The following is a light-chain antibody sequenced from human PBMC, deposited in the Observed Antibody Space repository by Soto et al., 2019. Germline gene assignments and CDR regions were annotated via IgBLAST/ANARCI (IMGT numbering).Light chain of an antibody. CDR1: QSVSSY. J-gene: IGKJ1*01. V-gene: IGKV3-11*01. Sequence: EIVLTQSPATLSLSPGERATLSCRASQSVSSYLAWYQQKPGQAPRLLIYDASNRATGIPARFSGSGSGTDFTLTISSLEPEDFAVYYCQQRTKWLTFGQGTKVEIK. CDR2: DAS. CDR3: QQRTKWLT.